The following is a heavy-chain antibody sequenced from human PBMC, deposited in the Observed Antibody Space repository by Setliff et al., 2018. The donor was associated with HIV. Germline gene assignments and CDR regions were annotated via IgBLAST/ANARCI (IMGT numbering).Heavy chain of an antibody. CDR2: IYTSGST. CDR1: GGSISSYY. CDR3: ARGQYCGGGSCYSPSYNWFDP. V-gene: IGHV4-4*09. J-gene: IGHJ5*02. D-gene: IGHD2-15*01. Sequence: SETLSLTCTVSGGSISSYYWSWIRQPPGKGLEWIGYIYTSGSTNYNPSLKSRVTMSLDTSKNEFSLKLSSVTAADTAVYYCARGQYCGGGSCYSPSYNWFDPWGQGTLVTVSS.